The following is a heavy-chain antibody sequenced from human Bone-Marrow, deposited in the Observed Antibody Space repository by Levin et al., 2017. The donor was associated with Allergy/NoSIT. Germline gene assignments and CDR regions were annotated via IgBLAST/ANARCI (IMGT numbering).Heavy chain of an antibody. CDR3: AREDSSSSGWYFDL. J-gene: IGHJ2*01. V-gene: IGHV3-21*01. CDR1: GFTFSSYS. Sequence: GESLKISCAASGFTFSSYSMNWVRQAPGKGLEWVSSISSSSSYIYYADSVKGRFTISRDNAKNSLYLQMNSLRAEDTAVYYCAREDSSSSGWYFDLWGRGTLVTVSS. D-gene: IGHD6-13*01. CDR2: ISSSSSYI.